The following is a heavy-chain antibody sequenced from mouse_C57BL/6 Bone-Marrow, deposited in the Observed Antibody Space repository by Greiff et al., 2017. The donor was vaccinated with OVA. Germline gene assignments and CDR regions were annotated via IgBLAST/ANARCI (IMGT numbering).Heavy chain of an antibody. D-gene: IGHD2-3*01. V-gene: IGHV1-69*01. Sequence: QVQLKPPGAELVMPGASVKLSCKASGYTFTSYWMHWVKQRPGQGLVWIGEIDPSDSYTNYNQKFKGKSTLTVDKSSSTAYMQLSSLTSEDSAVYYCAREDGYYPSYAMDYWGQGTSVTVSS. CDR2: IDPSDSYT. J-gene: IGHJ4*01. CDR1: GYTFTSYW. CDR3: AREDGYYPSYAMDY.